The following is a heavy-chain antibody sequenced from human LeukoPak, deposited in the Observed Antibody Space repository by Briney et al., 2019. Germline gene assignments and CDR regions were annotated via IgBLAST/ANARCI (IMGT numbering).Heavy chain of an antibody. CDR3: ARFAAGGSCYYYMDV. D-gene: IGHD6-25*01. Sequence: PGGSLRLSCAASGFTFSTYTMNWVRQPPGKGLEWVSNIATSSSTIYYADSVKGRFTISRDNAKNSLYLQMNSLRADDTAVYYCARFAAGGSCYYYMDVWGKGTTVTVSS. V-gene: IGHV3-48*01. J-gene: IGHJ6*03. CDR1: GFTFSTYT. CDR2: IATSSSTI.